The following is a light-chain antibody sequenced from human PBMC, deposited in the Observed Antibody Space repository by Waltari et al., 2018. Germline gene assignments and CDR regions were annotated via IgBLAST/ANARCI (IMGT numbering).Light chain of an antibody. J-gene: IGLJ1*01. CDR1: NSDVGGYNY. V-gene: IGLV2-14*03. Sequence: QSALTQPASVSGSPGQSIAISCTGTNSDVGGYNYVSWYQQHPGKVPKLMIYDVSKRPSGISNRFSGSKSGNTASLTISGLQAEDEADYYCSSYRSSTTFGVFGTGTKVTVL. CDR2: DVS. CDR3: SSYRSSTTFGV.